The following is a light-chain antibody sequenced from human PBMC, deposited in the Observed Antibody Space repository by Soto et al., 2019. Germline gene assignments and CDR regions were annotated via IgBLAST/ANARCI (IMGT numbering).Light chain of an antibody. J-gene: IGLJ3*02. CDR2: DVS. V-gene: IGLV2-11*01. CDR1: SSDVGGYNY. CDR3: CSYAGGCSGV. Sequence: QSVLTQPRSVSGSPGQSVTISCTGTSSDVGGYNYVSWYQQHPGKAPKLMIYDVSKRPSGVPDRVSGSKSGNTASLTISGLQAEDEADYCCCSYAGGCSGVFGVGTKVPVL.